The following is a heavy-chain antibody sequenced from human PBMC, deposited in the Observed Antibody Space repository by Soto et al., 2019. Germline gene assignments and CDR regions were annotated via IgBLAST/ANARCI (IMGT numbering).Heavy chain of an antibody. D-gene: IGHD2-8*01. V-gene: IGHV3-15*07. CDR3: RGGYCINGVCYKA. CDR2: IGSKTGGGTT. Sequence: EVQLVESGGDLVKPGGSLRLSCAASGFTFSNAYMNWVRQAPGKGLEWVGRIGSKTGGGTTDYAAPVEGRFTISRDDSKHTLYLQMNRLKTEDPAVYYCRGGYCINGVCYKAWGQGTLVTVSS. CDR1: GFTFSNAY. J-gene: IGHJ5*02.